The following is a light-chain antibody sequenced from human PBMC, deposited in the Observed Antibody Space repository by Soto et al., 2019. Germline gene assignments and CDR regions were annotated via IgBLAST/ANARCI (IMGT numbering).Light chain of an antibody. CDR3: QQYNHWAPVT. J-gene: IGKJ1*01. Sequence: EIVWTHSPVILSLSPWERATLCCRSTRSISSSYLAWYQQKPGHAPRLLIYGASTRDTGIPARFSGSGSGTEFTLTISSLQAEDFAVYYCQQYNHWAPVTFGQGTKVDIK. CDR2: GAS. CDR1: RSISSSY. V-gene: IGKV3-15*01.